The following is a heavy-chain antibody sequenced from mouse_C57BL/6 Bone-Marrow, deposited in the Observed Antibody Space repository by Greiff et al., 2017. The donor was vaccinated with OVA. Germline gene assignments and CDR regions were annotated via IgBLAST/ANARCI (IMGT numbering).Heavy chain of an antibody. J-gene: IGHJ1*03. V-gene: IGHV5-15*01. Sequence: EVKRVESGGGLVQPGGSLKLSCAASGFTFSDYGMAWVRQAPRKGPEWVAFISNLAYSIYYADTVTGRFTISRENAKNTLYLEMSSLRSEDTAMYYCARPLTAWYFDVWGTGTTVTVSS. D-gene: IGHD1-2*01. CDR2: ISNLAYSI. CDR3: ARPLTAWYFDV. CDR1: GFTFSDYG.